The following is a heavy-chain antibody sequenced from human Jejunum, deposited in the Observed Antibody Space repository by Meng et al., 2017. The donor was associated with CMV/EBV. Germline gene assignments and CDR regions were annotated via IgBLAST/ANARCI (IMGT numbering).Heavy chain of an antibody. CDR2: ISARSTST. Sequence: QVSLVVAGVCLVKPGGALNRSFCASGFSFSKFYISWSRQAPGKGLEWISYISARSTSTHYADSVKGRFTISRDNVNKLLYLQMDSLRVEDTAMYYCARPRFSPDSRGYVFWGQGTLVTVSS. J-gene: IGHJ4*02. D-gene: IGHD3-3*01. CDR1: GFSFSKFY. CDR3: ARPRFSPDSRGYVF. V-gene: IGHV3-11*05.